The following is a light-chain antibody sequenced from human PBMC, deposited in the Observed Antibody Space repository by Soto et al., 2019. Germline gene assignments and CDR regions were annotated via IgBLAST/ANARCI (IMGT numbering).Light chain of an antibody. CDR1: SDVGTYNF. CDR2: DVS. V-gene: IGLV2-14*03. J-gene: IGLJ2*01. Sequence: QSVLTQPASVSGSPGQSITISCTGSDVGTYNFVSWYQHHPGRAPKLLIYDVSNRPSGVSDRFSGSKSGNTASLTISGLQPEDEANYYCASYSRSSTLMVFGGGTKLTVL. CDR3: ASYSRSSTLMV.